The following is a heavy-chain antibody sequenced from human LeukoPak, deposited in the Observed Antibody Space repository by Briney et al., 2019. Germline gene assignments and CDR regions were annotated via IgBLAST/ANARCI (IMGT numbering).Heavy chain of an antibody. Sequence: GGSLRLSCAASGFTVSSNYMSWVRQAPGKGLEWVSLIYSGGSTYYADSVKGRFTISRDNSKNTLYLQMNSLRAEDTAVYYCARRGQRDWFDLWGQGTLVTVSS. CDR2: IYSGGST. CDR1: GFTVSSNY. CDR3: ARRGQRDWFDL. V-gene: IGHV3-66*04. J-gene: IGHJ5*02.